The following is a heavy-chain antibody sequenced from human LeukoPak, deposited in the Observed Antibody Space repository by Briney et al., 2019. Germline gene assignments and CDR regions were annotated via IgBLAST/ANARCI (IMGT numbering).Heavy chain of an antibody. Sequence: ASVKVSCKASGYTFTSYGISWVRQAPGQGLEWMGWMSAYNGNTNYAQKLQGRVTMTTDTSTSTAYMELRSLRSDDTAVYYCARALVGYSYGPFDYWGQGTLVTVSS. CDR1: GYTFTSYG. V-gene: IGHV1-18*01. CDR2: MSAYNGNT. J-gene: IGHJ4*02. D-gene: IGHD5-18*01. CDR3: ARALVGYSYGPFDY.